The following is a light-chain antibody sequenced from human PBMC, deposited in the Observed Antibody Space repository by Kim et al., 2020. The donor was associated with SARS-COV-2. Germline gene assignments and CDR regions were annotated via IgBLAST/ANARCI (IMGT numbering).Light chain of an antibody. CDR3: QVWDGVTDHVV. Sequence: SYELTQPPSVSVAPGETARITCGETSIGSRFVHWYQQTPGQAPVLVVYDSSDRPSGIPERFSGSNSGNTATLTISRVEAGDEADYYCQVWDGVTDHVVFGGGTQLTVL. CDR1: SIGSRF. J-gene: IGLJ2*01. V-gene: IGLV3-21*02. CDR2: DSS.